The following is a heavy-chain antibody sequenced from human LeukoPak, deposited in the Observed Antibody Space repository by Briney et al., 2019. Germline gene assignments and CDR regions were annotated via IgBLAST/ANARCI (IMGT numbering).Heavy chain of an antibody. D-gene: IGHD3-3*01. J-gene: IGHJ2*01. CDR2: IYYSGST. CDR1: GGSISGYY. V-gene: IGHV4-59*01. CDR3: ARAITIFGVVPLRNWYFDL. Sequence: SETLSLTCTVSGGSISGYYWSWIRQPPGKGLEWIGYIYYSGSTNYNPSLKSRVTISVDTSKNQFSLKLSSVTAADTAVYYCARAITIFGVVPLRNWYFDLWGRGTLVTVSS.